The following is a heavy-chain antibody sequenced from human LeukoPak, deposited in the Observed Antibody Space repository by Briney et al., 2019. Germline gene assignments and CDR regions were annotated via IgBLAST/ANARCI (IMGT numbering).Heavy chain of an antibody. J-gene: IGHJ6*03. Sequence: ASVKVSCKASGYTFTSYAMNWVRQAPGQGLEWMGWINTNTGNPTYAQGFTGRFVFSLDTPVSTAYLQISSLKAEDTAVYYCASVEYSYGQDYYMDVWGKGTTVTVSS. D-gene: IGHD5-18*01. CDR2: INTNTGNP. CDR3: ASVEYSYGQDYYMDV. V-gene: IGHV7-4-1*02. CDR1: GYTFTSYA.